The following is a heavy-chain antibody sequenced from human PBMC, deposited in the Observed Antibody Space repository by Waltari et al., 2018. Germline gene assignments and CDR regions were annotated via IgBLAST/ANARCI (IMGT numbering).Heavy chain of an antibody. V-gene: IGHV4-39*01. CDR2: ISYAGTT. J-gene: IGHJ3*01. Sequence: QLQLQESGPGPVEPSATLSLTCSVSGGSIDTPKHYWSWIRQPPGQGLEWLGTISYAGTTYTNPSLRSRLTMSRDTSKNQLSLTWGSTTAADTAVYYCATYIGASVGTAAFDVWGQGTMVTVSS. CDR3: ATYIGASVGTAAFDV. D-gene: IGHD5-12*01. CDR1: GGSIDTPKHY.